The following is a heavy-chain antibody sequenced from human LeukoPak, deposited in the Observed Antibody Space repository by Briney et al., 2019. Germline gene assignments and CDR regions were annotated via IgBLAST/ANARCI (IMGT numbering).Heavy chain of an antibody. CDR2: IYSSGST. CDR3: ARHPGSGSWVYYYGMDV. CDR1: GGSIGTYY. J-gene: IGHJ6*02. V-gene: IGHV4-59*01. Sequence: SETLSLTCTVSGGSIGTYYWSWIRQSPGKAPEWIGYIYSSGSTNYNPSLNSRVTMSLDASKNQFSLKLGSVTAADTAVYYCARHPGSGSWVYYYGMDVWGQGTTVTVSS. D-gene: IGHD3-10*01.